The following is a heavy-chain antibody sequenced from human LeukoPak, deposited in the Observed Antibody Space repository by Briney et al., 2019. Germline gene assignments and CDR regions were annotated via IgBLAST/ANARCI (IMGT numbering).Heavy chain of an antibody. V-gene: IGHV4-59*08. CDR1: GGSISSYY. CDR2: IYYSGST. CDR3: ARQRVIAAAGSGYYYGMDV. J-gene: IGHJ6*02. Sequence: PSETLSLTCTVSGGSISSYYWSWIWQPPGKGLEWIGYIYYSGSTNYNPSLKSPVTISVDTSKNQFSLKLSSVTAADTAVYYCARQRVIAAAGSGYYYGMDVWGQGTTVTVSS. D-gene: IGHD6-13*01.